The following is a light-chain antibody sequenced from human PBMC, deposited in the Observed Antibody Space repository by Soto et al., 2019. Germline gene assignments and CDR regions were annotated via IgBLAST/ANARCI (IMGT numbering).Light chain of an antibody. CDR3: QQSYSTSIT. CDR1: QSISSY. J-gene: IGKJ5*01. V-gene: IGKV1-39*01. CDR2: AAS. Sequence: EIPMTQSTSSLSASVGDRVTITCRASQSISSYLNWYQQKPGKAPKLLIYAASSLQSGVPSRFSGSGSGTDGTITISSLKKEDGSTYYCQQSYSTSITFGQGTRLEIK.